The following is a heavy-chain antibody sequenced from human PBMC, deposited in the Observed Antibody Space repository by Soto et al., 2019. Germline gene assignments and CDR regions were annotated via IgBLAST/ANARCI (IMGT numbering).Heavy chain of an antibody. CDR3: ARAHTTTVTDYGMDV. D-gene: IGHD4-4*01. CDR1: GYTFTSYG. V-gene: IGHV1-18*01. CDR2: ISAYNGNT. J-gene: IGHJ6*02. Sequence: ASVKVSCKASGYTFTSYGISWVRQAPGQGLEWMGWISAYNGNTNYAQKFQGRVTMTTNTSTSTAYMELGSLRSEDTAVYYCARAHTTTVTDYGMDVWGQGTTVTVSS.